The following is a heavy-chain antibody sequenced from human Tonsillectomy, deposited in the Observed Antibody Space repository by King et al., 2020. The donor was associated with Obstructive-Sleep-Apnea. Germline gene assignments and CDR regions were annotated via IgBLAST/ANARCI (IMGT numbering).Heavy chain of an antibody. Sequence: VQLQQWGAGLLKPSETLSLTCAVSGGSFSGYYWSWIRQPPGKGLEWIGEINHSGSTNYNPSLKSRVTISVDTSKNQFSLKLSSVTAADTAVYYCARRILTGYRVSLFDYWGQGTLVTVSS. D-gene: IGHD3-9*01. CDR3: ARRILTGYRVSLFDY. CDR1: GGSFSGYY. CDR2: INHSGST. V-gene: IGHV4-34*01. J-gene: IGHJ4*02.